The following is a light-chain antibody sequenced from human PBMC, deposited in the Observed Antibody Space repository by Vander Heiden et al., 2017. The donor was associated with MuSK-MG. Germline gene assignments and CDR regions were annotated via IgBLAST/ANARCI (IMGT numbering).Light chain of an antibody. CDR1: SSNVATNT. CDR3: AAWDDSLNGVV. Sequence: QSVLTQPPSASGTPGQRVTISCSGSSSNVATNTVNWYQQLPGTAPKLLSYSNNQRPSGVPDRFSGSKSGTSASLAISGLQSEDEADYVCAAWDDSLNGVVFGGGTKLTVL. J-gene: IGLJ2*01. CDR2: SNN. V-gene: IGLV1-44*01.